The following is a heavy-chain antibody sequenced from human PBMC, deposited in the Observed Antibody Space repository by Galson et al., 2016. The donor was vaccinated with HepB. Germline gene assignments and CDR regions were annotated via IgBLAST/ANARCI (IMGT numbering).Heavy chain of an antibody. CDR1: GFTFINYT. D-gene: IGHD5-18*01. CDR3: AVEGRRGFSYGPFHY. V-gene: IGHV3-21*01. J-gene: IGHJ4*02. CDR2: ISRSSTYI. Sequence: SLRLSCAASGFTFINYTMNWVRQAPGKGLEWVSSISRSSTYITYADSVKGRFTISRDNARNSLYLQMNSLRAEDTAVYYCAVEGRRGFSYGPFHYWGQGTLVTVSS.